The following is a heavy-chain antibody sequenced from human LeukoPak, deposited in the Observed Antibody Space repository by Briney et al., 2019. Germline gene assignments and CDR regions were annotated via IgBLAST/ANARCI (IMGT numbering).Heavy chain of an antibody. CDR1: GGSISSGGYS. V-gene: IGHV4-30-2*01. CDR2: IYHSGST. CDR3: ARARGLVGGYDPYYFDY. J-gene: IGHJ4*02. D-gene: IGHD5-12*01. Sequence: PSETLSLTCAVSGGSISSGGYSWGWIRQPPGKGLEWIGYIYHSGSTYYNPSLKSRVTISVDRSKNQFSLKLSSVTAADTAVYYCARARGLVGGYDPYYFDYWGQGTLVTVSS.